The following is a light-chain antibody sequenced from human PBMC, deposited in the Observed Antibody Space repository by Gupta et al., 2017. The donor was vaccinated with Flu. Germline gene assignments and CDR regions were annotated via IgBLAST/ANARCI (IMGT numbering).Light chain of an antibody. CDR3: GTWDGSRSTDV. Sequence: QPVLTQPPSLSAAPGQSVTISCSGSSSNIGNTYVSWYQQHPGTAPKLLIYENNKRPSGIPDRFSGSKSGTSAALGITGLQTGDEADYYCGTWDGSRSTDVFGTGTKVTVL. J-gene: IGLJ1*01. CDR2: ENN. V-gene: IGLV1-51*02. CDR1: SSNIGNTY.